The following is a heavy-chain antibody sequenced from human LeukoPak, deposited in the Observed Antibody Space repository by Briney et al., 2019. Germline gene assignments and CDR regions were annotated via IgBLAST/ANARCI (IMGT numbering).Heavy chain of an antibody. D-gene: IGHD6-6*01. CDR3: ARATAGAARLFDY. CDR2: IIPIFGTA. CDR1: GGTFSSYA. Sequence: SVKVSCKASGGTFSSYAISWVRQAPGQGLEWMGGIIPIFGTANYARKFQGRVTITADESTSTAYMELSSLRSEDTAVYYCARATAGAARLFDYWGQGTLVTVSS. V-gene: IGHV1-69*13. J-gene: IGHJ4*02.